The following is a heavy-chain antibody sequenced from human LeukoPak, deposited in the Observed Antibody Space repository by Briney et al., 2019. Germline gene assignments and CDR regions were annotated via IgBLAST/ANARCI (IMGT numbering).Heavy chain of an antibody. V-gene: IGHV4-34*01. J-gene: IGHJ5*02. CDR2: INHSGST. Sequence: SETLSLTCAVYGGSFSGYYWSWIRQPPGKGLEWIGEINHSGSTNYNPSLKGRVTISVDTSKNQFSLKLSSVTAADTAVYYCARGITMIVVVTYNWFDPWGQGTLVTVSS. CDR3: ARGITMIVVVTYNWFDP. D-gene: IGHD3-22*01. CDR1: GGSFSGYY.